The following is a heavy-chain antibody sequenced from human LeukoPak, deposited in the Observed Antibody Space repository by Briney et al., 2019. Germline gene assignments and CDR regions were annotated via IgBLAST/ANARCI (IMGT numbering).Heavy chain of an antibody. Sequence: SGGSLRLSCAASGFTFSSYGMHWDRQAPGKGLEWVAVISYDGSNKYYADSVKGRFTISRDNSKNTLYLQMNSLRAEDTAVYYCAKPRGTYYYDSSGYFDYWGQGTLVTVSS. CDR2: ISYDGSNK. CDR3: AKPRGTYYYDSSGYFDY. D-gene: IGHD3-22*01. CDR1: GFTFSSYG. J-gene: IGHJ4*02. V-gene: IGHV3-30*18.